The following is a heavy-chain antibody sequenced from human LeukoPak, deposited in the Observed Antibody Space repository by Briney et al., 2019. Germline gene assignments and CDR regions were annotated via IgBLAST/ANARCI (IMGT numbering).Heavy chain of an antibody. Sequence: GGSLRLSCAASGFTFSSYAMHWVRQAPGKGLEWVAIISYDRSNKYYADSVKGRFTISRDYSKDTLFLQMNSLRAEDTALYYCAKAHVPTMIRGVVSSDWGQGTLVTVSS. D-gene: IGHD3-10*01. CDR1: GFTFSSYA. J-gene: IGHJ4*02. CDR3: AKAHVPTMIRGVVSSD. V-gene: IGHV3-30*04. CDR2: ISYDRSNK.